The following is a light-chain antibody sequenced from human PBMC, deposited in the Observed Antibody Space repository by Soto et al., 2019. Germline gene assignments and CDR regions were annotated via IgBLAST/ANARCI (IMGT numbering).Light chain of an antibody. V-gene: IGLV4-69*01. J-gene: IGLJ2*01. Sequence: QPVLTQSPSASASLGASVKLTCTLSSGHSYYAIAWHQQQPEKGPRYLMKLNSDGSHSKGDGIPDRFSGSSAGAERYLTISSLQSEDGADYYCQTWGTGGVVFGGGTQLTVL. CDR3: QTWGTGGVV. CDR2: LNSDGSH. CDR1: SGHSYYA.